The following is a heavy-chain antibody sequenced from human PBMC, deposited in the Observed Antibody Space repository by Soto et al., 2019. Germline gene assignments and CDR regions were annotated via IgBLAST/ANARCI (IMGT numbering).Heavy chain of an antibody. V-gene: IGHV4-31*03. CDR1: GGSISSDANF. J-gene: IGHJ5*02. D-gene: IGHD6-6*01. CDR2: ISYTGRT. Sequence: ILSLTCTVPGGSISSDANFWSWIRQLPGRGLEWIGYISYTGRTYYTPSLNSRLTISLDTSKNLFSLRLSAVTAADTAVYFCARGSFSSSSSWFDPWGQGTLVTVSS. CDR3: ARGSFSSSSSWFDP.